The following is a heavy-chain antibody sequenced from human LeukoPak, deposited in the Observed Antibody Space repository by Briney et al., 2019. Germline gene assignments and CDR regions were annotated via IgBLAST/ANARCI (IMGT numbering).Heavy chain of an antibody. CDR2: INHSGST. V-gene: IGHV4-34*01. CDR3: ARHYYAGSGTYRPFDY. J-gene: IGHJ4*02. CDR1: GGSFSGYY. Sequence: SSETLSLTCAVYGGSFSGYYWSWIRQPPGKGLEWIGEINHSGSTNYNSSLKSRVTISVDTSKNQFSLSLRSVTATDTAVYYCARHYYAGSGTYRPFDYWGQGTLVTVAS. D-gene: IGHD3-10*01.